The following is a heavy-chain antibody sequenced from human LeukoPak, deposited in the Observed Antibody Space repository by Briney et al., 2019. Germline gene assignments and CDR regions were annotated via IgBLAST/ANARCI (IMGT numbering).Heavy chain of an antibody. CDR1: GFTFSTYS. Sequence: GGSMRLSCAASGFTFSTYSMNWVRQAPGKGLEWVSSISGSSSYIYYADSLKGRFTISRDNAKNSLYLQMNSLTAEDTAVYYCARVQPAVMGSFDIWGQGTMVTVSS. J-gene: IGHJ3*02. CDR3: ARVQPAVMGSFDI. V-gene: IGHV3-21*01. D-gene: IGHD2-2*01. CDR2: ISGSSSYI.